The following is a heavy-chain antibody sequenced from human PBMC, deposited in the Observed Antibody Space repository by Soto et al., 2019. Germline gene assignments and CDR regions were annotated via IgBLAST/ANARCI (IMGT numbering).Heavy chain of an antibody. D-gene: IGHD4-17*01. CDR1: GFTFSNYW. CDR2: IDHDGST. CDR3: VRDSHGAY. J-gene: IGHJ4*02. V-gene: IGHV3-74*01. Sequence: EVQLVESGGGLVQPGGSLRLSCAASGFTFSNYWMHWVRQAPGKGLAWVARIDHDGSTDYAGSVRGRFTVSRDNAENMLYLQMNSLRDDDTALYYCVRDSHGAYWGQGTLVTVSS.